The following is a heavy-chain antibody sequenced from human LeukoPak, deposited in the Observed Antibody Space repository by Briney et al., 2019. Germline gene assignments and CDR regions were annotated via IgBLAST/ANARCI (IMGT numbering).Heavy chain of an antibody. CDR1: GYSFTGYY. Sequence: ASMKVSCKASGYSFTGYYMHWVRQAPGQGLEWMGCINPNSGGTDYAQKFQGRVTMTRDTSISTAHMELSRLTSDDTAVYYCAGLSGYDPYYFDYWGQGTLVAVSS. CDR2: INPNSGGT. J-gene: IGHJ4*02. V-gene: IGHV1-2*02. D-gene: IGHD5-12*01. CDR3: AGLSGYDPYYFDY.